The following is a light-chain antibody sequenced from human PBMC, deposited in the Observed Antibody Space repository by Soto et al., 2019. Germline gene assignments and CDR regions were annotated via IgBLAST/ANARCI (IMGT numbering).Light chain of an antibody. Sequence: EIVMTQSPATLSVSPGERATLSCRASQSVSSNLAWYQQKPGQAPRLLIYGASTRATGIPARFSDSGSGTEFTLTISSLQSEDVAVYYCQQYNNWPPPWTFGQGTKVEIK. J-gene: IGKJ1*01. CDR1: QSVSSN. CDR2: GAS. CDR3: QQYNNWPPPWT. V-gene: IGKV3-15*01.